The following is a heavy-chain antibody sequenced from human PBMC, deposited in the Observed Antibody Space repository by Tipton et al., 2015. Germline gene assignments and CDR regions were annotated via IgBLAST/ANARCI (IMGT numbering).Heavy chain of an antibody. V-gene: IGHV3-21*01. Sequence: SLRLSCAASGFPFNSYNMNWVRQAPGKGLEWVSSISSSTSFIYYADSLKGRFTISRDNAKNSLYLQMNSLRAEDTAVYYCAREGQWRYYYYYGMDVWGQGTTVTVSS. CDR3: AREGQWRYYYYYGMDV. D-gene: IGHD6-19*01. CDR1: GFPFNSYN. CDR2: ISSSTSFI. J-gene: IGHJ6*02.